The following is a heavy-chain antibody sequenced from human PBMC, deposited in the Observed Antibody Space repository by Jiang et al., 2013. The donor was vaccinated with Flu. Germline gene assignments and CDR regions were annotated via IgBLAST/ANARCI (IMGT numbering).Heavy chain of an antibody. J-gene: IGHJ4*02. V-gene: IGHV1-8*01. CDR2: MNPRSGHT. D-gene: IGHD2-21*02. CDR1: GYTFSDYD. Sequence: SGAEVKRPGASVEVSCKTSGYTFSDYDVHWLRQAAGRGPEWMGWMNPRSGHTGFARNDGRVTLTRDNSVTTAYMFLNNLRPDDTAVYFCARARAAWKDQVATYFDFWGQGTPVTVSS. CDR3: ARARAAWKDQVATYFDF.